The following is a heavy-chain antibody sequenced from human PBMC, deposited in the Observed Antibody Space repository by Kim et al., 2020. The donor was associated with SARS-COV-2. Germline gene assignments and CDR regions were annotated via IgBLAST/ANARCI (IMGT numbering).Heavy chain of an antibody. CDR2: INTNTGNP. CDR3: ARSTMAAAVHWFDP. V-gene: IGHV7-4-1*02. CDR1: GYTFSNYA. D-gene: IGHD6-13*01. J-gene: IGHJ5*02. Sequence: ASVKVSCKASGYTFSNYALNWVRQAPGQGLEWMGWINTNTGNPTYAQGFTGRFVFSLDTSVSTAYLQISSLKAEDTAVYYCARSTMAAAVHWFDPWGQGTLVTVSS.